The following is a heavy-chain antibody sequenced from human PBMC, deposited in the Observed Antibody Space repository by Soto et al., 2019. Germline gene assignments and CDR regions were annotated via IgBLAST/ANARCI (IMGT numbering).Heavy chain of an antibody. CDR2: ISGSGGST. CDR1: GFTFSSYA. V-gene: IGHV3-23*01. D-gene: IGHD2-8*01. CDR3: AKVPRYCTNGVCYTGSYYYYYMDV. Sequence: GGSLRLSCAASGFTFSSYAMSWVRQAPGKGLEWVSAISGSGGSTYYADSVKGRFTISRDNSKNTLYLQMNSLRAEDTAVYYCAKVPRYCTNGVCYTGSYYYYYMDVWGKGTTVTVSS. J-gene: IGHJ6*03.